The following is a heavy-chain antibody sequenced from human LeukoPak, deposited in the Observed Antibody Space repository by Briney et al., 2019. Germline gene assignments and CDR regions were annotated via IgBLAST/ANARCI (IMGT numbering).Heavy chain of an antibody. CDR3: ARGRLAAAGDYFDY. J-gene: IGHJ4*02. CDR1: GGSFSGYY. D-gene: IGHD6-13*01. Sequence: SETLSLTCAVYGGSFSGYYWSWIRQPPGKGLEWIGEINHSGSTNYNPSLKSRVTISVDTSKNQFSPKLSSVTAADTAVYYCARGRLAAAGDYFDYWGQGTLVTVSS. V-gene: IGHV4-34*01. CDR2: INHSGST.